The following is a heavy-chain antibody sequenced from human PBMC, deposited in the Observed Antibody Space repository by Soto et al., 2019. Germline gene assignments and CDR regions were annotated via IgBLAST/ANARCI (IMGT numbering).Heavy chain of an antibody. Sequence: EVQLVESGGGLVQPGGSLRLSCADSGFTFSSYWMHWVRQAPGKGLLWVSRINTDGSSTNYADSVEGRFTISRDNAKNTLYLKKNSLRIEDTAVYYCARGPRGVYSMDVWGQGTTVTVSS. V-gene: IGHV3-74*01. J-gene: IGHJ6*02. CDR1: GFTFSSYW. CDR2: INTDGSST. CDR3: ARGPRGVYSMDV.